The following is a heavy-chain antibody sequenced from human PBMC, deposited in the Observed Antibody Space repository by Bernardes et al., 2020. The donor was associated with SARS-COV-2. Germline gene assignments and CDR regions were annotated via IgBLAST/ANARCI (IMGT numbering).Heavy chain of an antibody. CDR1: GYTLTEFS. Sequence: ASVKVSCKVSGYTLTEFSMHWVRQAPGKGLEWLGGFDPEHRKTIYAQKFQGRITMTEDTSTDTAYMELKSLRSADTAVYYCARSPGHSSQFTIFGVVMVLAAFDIWGQGTMVTVSS. CDR2: FDPEHRKT. J-gene: IGHJ3*02. V-gene: IGHV1-24*01. D-gene: IGHD3-3*01. CDR3: ARSPGHSSQFTIFGVVMVLAAFDI.